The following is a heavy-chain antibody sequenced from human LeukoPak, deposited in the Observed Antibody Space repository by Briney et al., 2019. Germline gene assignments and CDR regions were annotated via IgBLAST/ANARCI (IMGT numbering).Heavy chain of an antibody. Sequence: GASVKVSCKASGYTLTNYGIDWVRQAPGQGLEWMGWINTNRGNPHYAQNFQDRVTMTTDTATNTAYMELRSLRSDDSAVYFCARGPTYDYGSGSHPTAYHIWGQGTMVSVSS. V-gene: IGHV1-18*01. J-gene: IGHJ3*02. D-gene: IGHD3-10*01. CDR3: ARGPTYDYGSGSHPTAYHI. CDR1: GYTLTNYG. CDR2: INTNRGNP.